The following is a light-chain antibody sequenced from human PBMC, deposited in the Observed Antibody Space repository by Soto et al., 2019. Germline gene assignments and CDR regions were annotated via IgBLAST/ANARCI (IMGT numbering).Light chain of an antibody. CDR1: QSVLTW. J-gene: IGKJ2*01. V-gene: IGKV1-5*03. CDR3: QHYFSYPYA. Sequence: DIQVTQSPATLSASVGDTVSITCRASQSVLTWLAWYQQKPGKAPNLLIYKASRLRDGVPSRFSGSGSGTDFTLTITSLQPDDFASYVCQHYFSYPYAFGQGTKLEI. CDR2: KAS.